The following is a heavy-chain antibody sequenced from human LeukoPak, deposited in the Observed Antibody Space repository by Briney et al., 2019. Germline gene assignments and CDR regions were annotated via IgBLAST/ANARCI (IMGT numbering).Heavy chain of an antibody. CDR1: GGSFSGYY. D-gene: IGHD2-21*01. J-gene: IGHJ5*02. Sequence: SETLSLTCAVYGGSFSGYYWSWIRQPPGKGLEWIGEINHSGSTNYNPSLKSRVTMSVDTSKNQFFLELSSVTAADTAVYFCARYYCIGNYCYSTNWFDTWGQGTLVTVSS. CDR2: INHSGST. V-gene: IGHV4-34*10. CDR3: ARYYCIGNYCYSTNWFDT.